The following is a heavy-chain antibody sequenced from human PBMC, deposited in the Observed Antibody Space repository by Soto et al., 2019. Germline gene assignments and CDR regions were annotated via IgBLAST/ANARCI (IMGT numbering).Heavy chain of an antibody. V-gene: IGHV1-18*01. CDR1: GYTFTSYG. CDR2: ISAYNGNT. D-gene: IGHD5-12*01. CDR3: ARDLGREYSGYDPAADAFEI. J-gene: IGHJ3*02. Sequence: ASVKVSCKASGYTFTSYGISWVRQAPGQGLEWMGWISAYNGNTNYAQKLQGRVTMTTDTSTSTAYRELRSLRSDDTAVYYCARDLGREYSGYDPAADAFEIWGQGTMFTVSS.